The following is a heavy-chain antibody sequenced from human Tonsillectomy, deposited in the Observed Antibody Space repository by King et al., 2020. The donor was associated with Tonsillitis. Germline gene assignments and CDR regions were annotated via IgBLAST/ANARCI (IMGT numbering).Heavy chain of an antibody. CDR3: ASSRIMITFGGVIVPGNWFDP. Sequence: QLVQSGAEVKKPGCSVKVSCKASGGTFSSYAISWVRQAPGQGLEWMGRIIPILGIANYAQKFQGRVTITADKSTSTAYMELSSLRSEDTAVYYCASSRIMITFGGVIVPGNWFDPWGHGTLVTVSS. CDR1: GGTFSSYA. D-gene: IGHD3-16*02. V-gene: IGHV1-69*04. CDR2: IIPILGIA. J-gene: IGHJ5*02.